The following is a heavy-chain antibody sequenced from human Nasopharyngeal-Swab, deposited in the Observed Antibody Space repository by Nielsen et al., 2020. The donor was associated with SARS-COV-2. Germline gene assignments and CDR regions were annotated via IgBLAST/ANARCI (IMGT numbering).Heavy chain of an antibody. CDR2: ISAYNGRT. V-gene: IGHV1-18*01. CDR1: GYTFTSYG. J-gene: IGHJ3*02. D-gene: IGHD6-19*01. Sequence: ASVKVSCKASGYTFTSYGISWVRQAPGQGLEWMGWISAYNGRTYYAQKFQGRVTMTTDISTSTAYMELRSLRSDDTAVYYCARDESWAVAGGDAFDIWGQGTMVTVSS. CDR3: ARDESWAVAGGDAFDI.